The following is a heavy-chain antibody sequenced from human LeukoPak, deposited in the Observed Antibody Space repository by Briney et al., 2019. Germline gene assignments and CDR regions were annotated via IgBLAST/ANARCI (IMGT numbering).Heavy chain of an antibody. Sequence: GGSLRLSCAASGFSFSSYNMNWVRHSPTKGLEWVASIDTTSEYIFYTDSVKGRFTISRDNSKNTLYLQMNSLRAEDTAVYYCARRAGAYSHPYDYWGQGTLVTVSS. J-gene: IGHJ4*02. V-gene: IGHV3-21*04. D-gene: IGHD4/OR15-4a*01. CDR3: ARRAGAYSHPYDY. CDR2: IDTTSEYI. CDR1: GFSFSSYN.